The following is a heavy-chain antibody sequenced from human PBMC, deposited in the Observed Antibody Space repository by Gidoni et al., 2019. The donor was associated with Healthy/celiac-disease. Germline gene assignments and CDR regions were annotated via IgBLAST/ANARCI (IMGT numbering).Heavy chain of an antibody. Sequence: QVQLVHSGAAVQKPGSSLKVSCKASGYTFTGYYMHWVRQGPGKGLEWMGWINPNSGGTNYAQKFQGWVTMTRDTSISTAYMELSRLRSDDTAVYYCARDKGIAVAGPFDYWGQGTLVTVSS. D-gene: IGHD6-19*01. CDR2: INPNSGGT. V-gene: IGHV1-2*04. CDR1: GYTFTGYY. J-gene: IGHJ4*02. CDR3: ARDKGIAVAGPFDY.